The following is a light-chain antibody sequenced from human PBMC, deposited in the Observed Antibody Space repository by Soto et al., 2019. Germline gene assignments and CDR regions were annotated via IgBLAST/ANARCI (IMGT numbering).Light chain of an antibody. J-gene: IGKJ2*01. CDR3: HQCYNTPHT. CDR1: QGVSAY. V-gene: IGKV1-39*01. Sequence: DIQMTQSPSSLSASVGDRVTITCRASQGVSAYLLWYQQRQGSAPKRLIYAASNLLSGVPSRFSGSGSGTNFTLNISILQPAALETCYCHQCYNTPHTFCQGTTLET. CDR2: AAS.